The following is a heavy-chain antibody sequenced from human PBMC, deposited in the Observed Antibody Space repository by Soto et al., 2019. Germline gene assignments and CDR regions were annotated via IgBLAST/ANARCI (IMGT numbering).Heavy chain of an antibody. CDR2: ISAYNGNT. Sequence: ASAKVSCKASCYTFTSYGISWVRQAPGQGLEWMGWISAYNGNTNYAQKLQGRVTMTTDTSTSTAYMELRSLRSDDTAVYYCARGLTRYDILTGYYPYFDYWGQGTLVTVSS. D-gene: IGHD3-9*01. CDR3: ARGLTRYDILTGYYPYFDY. CDR1: CYTFTSYG. V-gene: IGHV1-18*01. J-gene: IGHJ4*02.